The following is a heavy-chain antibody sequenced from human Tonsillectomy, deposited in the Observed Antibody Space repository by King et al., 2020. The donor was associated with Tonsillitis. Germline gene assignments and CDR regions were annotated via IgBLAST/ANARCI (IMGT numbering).Heavy chain of an antibody. CDR3: ARDGLFCGGYNCPRAYYYYGMDV. CDR2: ISYDGSHK. D-gene: IGHD1-20*01. Sequence: VQLVESGGGVVQRGESLRLSCAASGYAFSGYGMYWVRQAPGKGLEWVAVISYDGSHKDFVDSVKGRFTISRDDSKTTVYLQMNSLRAEDTGIYYCARDGLFCGGYNCPRAYYYYGMDVWGQGTTVTVSS. J-gene: IGHJ6*02. V-gene: IGHV3-30*03. CDR1: GYAFSGYG.